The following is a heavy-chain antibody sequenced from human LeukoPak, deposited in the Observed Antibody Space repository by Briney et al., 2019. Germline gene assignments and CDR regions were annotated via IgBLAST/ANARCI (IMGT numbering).Heavy chain of an antibody. CDR3: AGQGLNITIVQVMYAFDI. CDR1: GDSFSGYY. J-gene: IGHJ3*02. D-gene: IGHD3-10*01. Sequence: SETLSLTCAVSGDSFSGYYWSWIRQPPGKGLEWIGEINHSGSTNYNPSLKSRPTISIDTSKNQFSLKLSSVTAADAAVYYCAGQGLNITIVQVMYAFDIWGQGTTVTVSS. CDR2: INHSGST. V-gene: IGHV4-34*01.